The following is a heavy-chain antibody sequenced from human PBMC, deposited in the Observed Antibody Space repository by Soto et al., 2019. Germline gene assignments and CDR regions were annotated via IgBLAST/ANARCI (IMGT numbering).Heavy chain of an antibody. CDR1: GYPFTTYG. Sequence: QVQLVQSGDEVKKPGASVKVSCKASGYPFTTYGITWVRQAPGQGLEWMGWISTYNGNTNYAQSLQGRVTMTRETCSTTAKMVLRSLRSDVTAVYYCASVMTAFGVVSKGPDHWGQGTLVTVSS. CDR3: ASVMTAFGVVSKGPDH. J-gene: IGHJ4*02. D-gene: IGHD3-3*01. CDR2: ISTYNGNT. V-gene: IGHV1-18*04.